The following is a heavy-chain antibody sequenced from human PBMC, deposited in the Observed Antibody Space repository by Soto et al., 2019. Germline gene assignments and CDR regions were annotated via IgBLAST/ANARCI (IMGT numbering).Heavy chain of an antibody. V-gene: IGHV4-39*01. J-gene: IGHJ2*01. CDR3: VRHFARSSDSERFWSFDL. CDR1: DGSISTRDYY. CDR2: LSSGLST. D-gene: IGHD2-21*02. Sequence: QRQLRESGPGLVKPSETLSLTCSVSDGSISTRDYYWGWIRQPPGKGLEWIASLSSGLSTYYSPALKSRVTGREDTSTNQVRLRLTSVTAADTAVYYCVRHFARSSDSERFWSFDLWGRGTLVTVSS.